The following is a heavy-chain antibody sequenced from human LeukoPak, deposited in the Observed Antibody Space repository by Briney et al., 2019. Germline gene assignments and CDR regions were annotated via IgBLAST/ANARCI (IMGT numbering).Heavy chain of an antibody. V-gene: IGHV3-21*01. CDR3: AKDSTTGTLSLDY. J-gene: IGHJ4*02. CDR2: ISSSSSYI. Sequence: GGSLRLSCAASGFTFSSYSMNWVRQAPGKGLEWVSSISSSSSYIYYADSVKGRFTISRDNAKNSLYLQMNSLRAEDTAVYSCAKDSTTGTLSLDYWGQGTLVTVSS. CDR1: GFTFSSYS. D-gene: IGHD1-1*01.